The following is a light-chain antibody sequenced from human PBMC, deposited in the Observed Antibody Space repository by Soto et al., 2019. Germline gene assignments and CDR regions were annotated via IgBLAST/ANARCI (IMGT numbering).Light chain of an antibody. CDR2: GAS. V-gene: IGKV3-15*01. J-gene: IGKJ4*01. CDR3: QQYNNWPLT. Sequence: EIVMTQSPATLSVSPGERATLSCSASQSVSSNLACYQQKPGQAPRLLIYGASTRATGIPARLSGSGSGTEFTLTISSLQSEDFAVYYCQQYNNWPLTFGGGTKVEIK. CDR1: QSVSSN.